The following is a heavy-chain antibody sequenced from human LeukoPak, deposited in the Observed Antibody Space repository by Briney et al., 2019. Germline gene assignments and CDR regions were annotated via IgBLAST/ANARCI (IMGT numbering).Heavy chain of an antibody. CDR3: ASSYYGSGSYYATGTYYFDY. D-gene: IGHD3-10*01. Sequence: PSETLSLTCAVYGGSFSGYYWSWIRQPPGKGLEWIGEINHSGSTNYNPSLKSRVTISVDTSKNQFSLKLSFVTAADTAVYYCASSYYGSGSYYATGTYYFDYWGQGTLVTVSS. V-gene: IGHV4-34*01. CDR1: GGSFSGYY. CDR2: INHSGST. J-gene: IGHJ4*02.